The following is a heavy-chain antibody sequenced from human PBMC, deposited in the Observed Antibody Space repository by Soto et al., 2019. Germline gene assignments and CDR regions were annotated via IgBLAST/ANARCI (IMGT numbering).Heavy chain of an antibody. Sequence: QVQLQQWGAGLLKPSETLSLTCAVYGGSFRSYFWSWIRQSPGKGLERIGEIKYRGSTNDNPSLKIRVTMSVDTSKNQGYLKLSSVTAADTAVYYCARGRRAVGAQNGFDPWGLGTLVTVSS. CDR1: GGSFRSYF. J-gene: IGHJ5*02. V-gene: IGHV4-34*01. CDR3: ARGRRAVGAQNGFDP. CDR2: IKYRGST. D-gene: IGHD6-13*01.